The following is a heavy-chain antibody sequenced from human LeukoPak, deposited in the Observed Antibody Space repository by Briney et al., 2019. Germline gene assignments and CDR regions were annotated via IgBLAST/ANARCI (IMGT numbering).Heavy chain of an antibody. J-gene: IGHJ4*02. CDR1: GFTFSSHW. CDR3: ARDLRSSGYYAFDY. CDR2: IKQDGTEK. D-gene: IGHD3-22*01. Sequence: GGSLRLSCADSGFTFSSHWMAWVRQAPGKGLEWVANIKQDGTEKYYMDSVKGRFTISRDNAKNSLYLQMNSLRAEDTAVYYCARDLRSSGYYAFDYWGQGTLVTVSS. V-gene: IGHV3-7*01.